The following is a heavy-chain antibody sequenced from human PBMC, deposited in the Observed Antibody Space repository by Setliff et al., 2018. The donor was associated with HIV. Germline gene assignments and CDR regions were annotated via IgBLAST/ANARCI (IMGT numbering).Heavy chain of an antibody. V-gene: IGHV4-34*01. CDR1: GGSLSGYY. J-gene: IGHJ4*02. CDR2: IKHTGTT. CDR3: ARGGYNTDQGDY. Sequence: TSETLSLTCGVYGGSLSGYYWTWFRQPPGKGLEWIGEIKHTGTTIYNVSLMSRVTISIDMSKNQFSLRLSSVTVADTAVYYCARGGYNTDQGDYWDQGTLVTVSS. D-gene: IGHD1-20*01.